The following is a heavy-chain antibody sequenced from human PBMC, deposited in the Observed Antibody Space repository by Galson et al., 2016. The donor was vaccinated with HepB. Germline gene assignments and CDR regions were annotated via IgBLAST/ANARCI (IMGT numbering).Heavy chain of an antibody. CDR2: ISSSSGTI. Sequence: SLRLSCAVSGFTFTSFSMNWVRQAPGKGLEWISFISSSSGTIHYADSVKGRFTISRDNARNSLYLQVNSLRDEDTAVYYCAKEGWFGELLYGHFDFWGQGTLVTVSS. CDR3: AKEGWFGELLYGHFDF. J-gene: IGHJ4*02. CDR1: GFTFTSFS. D-gene: IGHD3-10*01. V-gene: IGHV3-48*02.